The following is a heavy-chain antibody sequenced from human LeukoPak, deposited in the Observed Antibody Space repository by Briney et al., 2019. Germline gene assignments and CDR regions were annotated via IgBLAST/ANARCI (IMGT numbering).Heavy chain of an antibody. D-gene: IGHD6-13*01. CDR2: IYPDDSDT. Sequence: GGSLQISFQGSGYRFTSYWIGWGRPRPGKGVGGMGIIYPDDSDTRYSPSFQGQVTISADRSISAAYLQWSSLKPSDTAMYYCAIGRGGQQLGDYWGQGTLVTVSS. V-gene: IGHV5-51*01. J-gene: IGHJ4*02. CDR1: GYRFTSYW. CDR3: AIGRGGQQLGDY.